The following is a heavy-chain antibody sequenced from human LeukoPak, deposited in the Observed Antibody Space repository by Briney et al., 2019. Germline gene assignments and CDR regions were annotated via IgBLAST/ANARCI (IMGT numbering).Heavy chain of an antibody. D-gene: IGHD6-19*01. CDR2: IYPGDSDT. CDR3: ARRSSGWYLDY. J-gene: IGHJ4*02. CDR1: GYSFTRYW. V-gene: IGHV5-51*01. Sequence: ESLQISCKGSGYSFTRYWIGWVGQMPGKGLEWIGIIYPGDSDTRYSPSFQGQVTISADKSISTAYLQWSSLNASDTAMDYCARRSSGWYLDYWGQGTLVTVSS.